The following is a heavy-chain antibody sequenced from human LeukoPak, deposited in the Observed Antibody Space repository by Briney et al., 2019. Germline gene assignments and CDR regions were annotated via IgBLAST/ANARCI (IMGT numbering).Heavy chain of an antibody. CDR2: ISWNSGSI. Sequence: GRSLRLSCAASGFIFDDYAMHWVRQAPGKGLEWVSGISWNSGSIGYADSVKGRFTISRDNAKNSLYLQMNSLRAEDTALYYCAKDTRQQLRSIADAFDIWGQGTMVTVSS. D-gene: IGHD2-2*01. CDR3: AKDTRQQLRSIADAFDI. CDR1: GFIFDDYA. V-gene: IGHV3-9*01. J-gene: IGHJ3*02.